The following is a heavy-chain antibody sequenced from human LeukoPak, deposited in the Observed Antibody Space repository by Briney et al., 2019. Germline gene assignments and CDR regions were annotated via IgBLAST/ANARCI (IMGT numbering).Heavy chain of an antibody. Sequence: PSETLSLTCAVYGGSFSGYYWSWIRQPPGKGLEYIGRVYTSGSTNYNPSLKSRVTISVDTSKNQFSLKLSSVTAADTAVYYCAREAGFMVRGSMRGYDDYYYYMDVWGKGTTVTISS. D-gene: IGHD3-10*01. CDR2: VYTSGST. CDR1: GGSFSGYY. CDR3: AREAGFMVRGSMRGYDDYYYYMDV. J-gene: IGHJ6*03. V-gene: IGHV4-4*08.